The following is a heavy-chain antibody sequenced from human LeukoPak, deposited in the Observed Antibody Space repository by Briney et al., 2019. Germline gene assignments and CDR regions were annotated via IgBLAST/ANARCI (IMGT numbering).Heavy chain of an antibody. V-gene: IGHV3-21*01. CDR3: ARDLQIDWGFFDY. J-gene: IGHJ4*02. Sequence: GGSLRLSCAASGFTFSSYSMNWVRQAPGKGLEWVSSISSSSSYIYYADSVKGRFTISRDNAKNSLYLQMNSLRAEDTAVYYCARDLQIDWGFFDYWGQGTLVTVSS. CDR1: GFTFSSYS. CDR2: ISSSSSYI. D-gene: IGHD3-16*01.